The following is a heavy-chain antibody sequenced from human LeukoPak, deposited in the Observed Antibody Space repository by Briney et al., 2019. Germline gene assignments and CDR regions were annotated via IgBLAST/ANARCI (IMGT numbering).Heavy chain of an antibody. J-gene: IGHJ4*02. CDR2: IRSKTNNYAT. Sequence: PGGSLRLSCAASGFTFSGSSIHWVRQASGKGLEWVGRIRSKTNNYATAYAASVKGRFTISRDDSKNTAYLQMNSLKTDDTAVYFCTRTDGDHFYWGQGTLVTVSS. D-gene: IGHD4-17*01. CDR1: GFTFSGSS. V-gene: IGHV3-73*01. CDR3: TRTDGDHFY.